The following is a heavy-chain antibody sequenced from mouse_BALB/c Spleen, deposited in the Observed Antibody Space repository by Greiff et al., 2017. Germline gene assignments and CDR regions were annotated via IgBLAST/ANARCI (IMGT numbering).Heavy chain of an antibody. J-gene: IGHJ3*01. CDR3: ARGGDSSGPFAY. D-gene: IGHD3-2*01. V-gene: IGHV1-14*01. Sequence: EVQLQQSGPELVKPGASVKMSCKASGYTFTSYVMHWVKQKPGQGLEWTGYINPYNDGTKYNEKFKGKATLTSDKSSSTAYMELSSLTSEDSAVYYCARGGDSSGPFAYWGQGTLVTVSA. CDR2: INPYNDGT. CDR1: GYTFTSYV.